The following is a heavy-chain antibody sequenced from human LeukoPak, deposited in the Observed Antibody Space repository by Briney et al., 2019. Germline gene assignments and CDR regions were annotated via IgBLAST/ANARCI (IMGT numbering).Heavy chain of an antibody. V-gene: IGHV3-30-3*01. Sequence: GGSLRLSCAASGFTFSSYAMHWVRQAPGKGLGWVAVISYDGSNKYYADSVKGRFTISRDNSKNTLYLQMNSLRAEDTAVYYCAREIAVAGTPYYYGMDVWGQGTTVTVSS. CDR2: ISYDGSNK. D-gene: IGHD6-19*01. CDR3: AREIAVAGTPYYYGMDV. J-gene: IGHJ6*02. CDR1: GFTFSSYA.